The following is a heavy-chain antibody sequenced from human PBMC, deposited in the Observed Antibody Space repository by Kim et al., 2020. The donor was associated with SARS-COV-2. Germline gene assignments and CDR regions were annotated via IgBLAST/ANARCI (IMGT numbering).Heavy chain of an antibody. D-gene: IGHD1-26*01. CDR3: ARKSAGSTKRYYFDY. V-gene: IGHV4-34*01. J-gene: IGHJ4*02. CDR2: INHSGST. CDR1: GGSFSGYY. Sequence: SETLSLTCAVYGGSFSGYYWSWIRQPPGKGLEWIGEINHSGSTNCNPSLKSRVTISVDTSKNQFSLKLSSVTAADTAVYYCARKSAGSTKRYYFDYWGQGTLVTVSS.